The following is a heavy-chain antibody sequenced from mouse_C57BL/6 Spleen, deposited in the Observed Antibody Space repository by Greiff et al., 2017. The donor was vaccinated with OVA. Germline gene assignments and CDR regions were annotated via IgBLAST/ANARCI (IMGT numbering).Heavy chain of an antibody. CDR1: GYAFSSYW. Sequence: LKQSGAELVKPGASVKISCKASGYAFSSYWMNWVKQRPGKGLEWIGQIYPGDGDTNYNGKFKGKATLTADKSSSTAYMQLSSLTSEDSAVYFCARGRTESWFAYWGQGTLVTVSA. J-gene: IGHJ3*01. CDR3: ARGRTESWFAY. CDR2: IYPGDGDT. V-gene: IGHV1-80*01.